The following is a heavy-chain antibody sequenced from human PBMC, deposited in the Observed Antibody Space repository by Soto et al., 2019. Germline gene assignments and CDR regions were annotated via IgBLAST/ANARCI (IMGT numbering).Heavy chain of an antibody. D-gene: IGHD5-12*01. CDR1: GGSISSSSYY. V-gene: IGHV4-39*01. CDR3: ARQIGHSGYVWEYYYYMDV. Sequence: SETLSLTCTVSGGSISSSSYYWGWIRQPPGKGLEWIGSIYYSGSTYYNPSLKSRVTISVDTSKNQFSLKLSSVTAADTAVYYCARQIGHSGYVWEYYYYMDVWGKGTTVTVSS. CDR2: IYYSGST. J-gene: IGHJ6*03.